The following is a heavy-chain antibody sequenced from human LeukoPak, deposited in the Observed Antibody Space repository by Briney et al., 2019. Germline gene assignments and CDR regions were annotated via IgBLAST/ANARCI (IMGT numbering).Heavy chain of an antibody. V-gene: IGHV3-48*02. J-gene: IGHJ4*02. Sequence: PGGSLRLSCAASGFTFSGYSMNWVRQAPGKGLEWVSYIGPSSNAIHYPDSVKGRFTISRDNAKNSLYLQMNSLRDEDTAVYSCARGVLYSNVWYMRGYFDYWGQGALVTVSS. CDR3: ARGVLYSNVWYMRGYFDY. D-gene: IGHD6-19*01. CDR1: GFTFSGYS. CDR2: IGPSSNAI.